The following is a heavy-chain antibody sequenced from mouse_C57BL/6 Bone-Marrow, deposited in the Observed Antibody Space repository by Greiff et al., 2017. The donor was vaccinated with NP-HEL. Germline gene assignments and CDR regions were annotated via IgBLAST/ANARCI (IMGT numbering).Heavy chain of an antibody. V-gene: IGHV1-26*01. CDR1: GYTFTDYY. Sequence: EVQLQQSGPELVKPGASVKISCKASGYTFTDYYMNWVKQSHGKSLEWIGDINPNNGGTSYNQKFKGKATLTVDKSSSTAYMELRSLTSEDSAVYYCARFRTLWYAMDYWGQGTSVTVSS. CDR3: ARFRTLWYAMDY. CDR2: INPNNGGT. J-gene: IGHJ4*01.